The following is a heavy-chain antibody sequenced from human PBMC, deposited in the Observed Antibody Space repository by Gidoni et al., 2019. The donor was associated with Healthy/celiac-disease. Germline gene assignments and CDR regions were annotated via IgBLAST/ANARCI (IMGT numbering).Heavy chain of an antibody. CDR3: AREGPTVTSGAFDI. J-gene: IGHJ3*02. CDR2: ISYDGSNK. V-gene: IGHV3-30-3*01. D-gene: IGHD4-4*01. Sequence: QVQLVESGGGVVQPGRSLRLSCAASGFTFSSYAMHWVRQAPGKGLEWVAVISYDGSNKYYADSVKGRFTISRDNSKNTLYLQMNSLRAEDTAVYYCAREGPTVTSGAFDIWGQGTMVTVSS. CDR1: GFTFSSYA.